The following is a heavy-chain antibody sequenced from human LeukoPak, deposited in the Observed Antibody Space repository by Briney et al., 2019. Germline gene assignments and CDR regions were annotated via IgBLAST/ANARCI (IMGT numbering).Heavy chain of an antibody. D-gene: IGHD3-10*01. V-gene: IGHV3-66*04. J-gene: IGHJ6*03. CDR2: IYSGGST. CDR1: GFTVSSNY. Sequence: PGGSLRLSCAASGFTVSSNYMSWVRQAPGKGLEWVSVIYSGGSTYYADSVKGRFTISRDNSKNTLYLQMNSLRAEDTAVYYCARPYYQASGTYYKNYYHMDVWGKGTTVTISS. CDR3: ARPYYQASGTYYKNYYHMDV.